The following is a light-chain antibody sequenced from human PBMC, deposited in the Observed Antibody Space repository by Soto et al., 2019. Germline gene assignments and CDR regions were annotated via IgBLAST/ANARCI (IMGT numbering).Light chain of an antibody. CDR3: QQYNNWPT. CDR2: AAS. Sequence: DIQMTQSPSSLSASVGDRVTITCRASQSIVTYLNWYLQKPGKAPKLLIYAASNLQSGVPSRFSGSGSGTDFTLTISSLQSEDFAVYYCQQYNNWPTFGQGTRLEIK. CDR1: QSIVTY. J-gene: IGKJ5*01. V-gene: IGKV1-39*01.